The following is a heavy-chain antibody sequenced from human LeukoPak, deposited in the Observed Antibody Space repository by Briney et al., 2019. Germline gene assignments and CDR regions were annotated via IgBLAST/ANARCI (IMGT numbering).Heavy chain of an antibody. CDR1: GFTFSRYN. Sequence: GGSLRLSCAASGFTFSRYNMNWVRQAPGKGLEWVSYISSSSSTIYYADSVKGRFTISRDNAKNSLYLQMNSLRADDTALYYCAKPGAGADYGDRFDYWGQGTLVTVSS. CDR3: AKPGAGADYGDRFDY. V-gene: IGHV3-48*01. J-gene: IGHJ4*02. D-gene: IGHD4-17*01. CDR2: ISSSSSTI.